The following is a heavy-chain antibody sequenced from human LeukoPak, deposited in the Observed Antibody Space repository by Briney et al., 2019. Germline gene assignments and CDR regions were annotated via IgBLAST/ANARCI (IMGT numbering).Heavy chain of an antibody. CDR3: AAVIAVAGTFDC. CDR2: IVVGSGNT. J-gene: IGHJ4*02. D-gene: IGHD6-19*01. CDR1: GFTFTSSA. Sequence: SVKVSCKASGFTFTSSAVQWGRQARGQRLEWIGWIVVGSGNTNYAQKFHERVTITRDMSTSTAYMELSSLRSEDTAVYYCAAVIAVAGTFDCWGQGTLVTVSS. V-gene: IGHV1-58*01.